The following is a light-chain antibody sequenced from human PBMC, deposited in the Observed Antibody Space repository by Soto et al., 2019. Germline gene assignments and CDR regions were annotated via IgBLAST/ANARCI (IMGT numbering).Light chain of an antibody. Sequence: EIVLNQSPATLSVSPGERVTLSCMASQNLHSFLNWYQQRPGQAPRPLIYDGSKRAAGVPDRISGDGSGTDYTLTISSLEPEDFAVYYCQQRTRWPMTFGQGTRLEI. J-gene: IGKJ5*01. CDR2: DGS. CDR1: QNLHSF. V-gene: IGKV3-11*01. CDR3: QQRTRWPMT.